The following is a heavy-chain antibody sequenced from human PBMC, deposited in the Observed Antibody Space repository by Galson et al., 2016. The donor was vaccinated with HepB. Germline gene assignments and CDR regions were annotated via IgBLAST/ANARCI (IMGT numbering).Heavy chain of an antibody. J-gene: IGHJ6*02. V-gene: IGHV3-23*01. D-gene: IGHD3-10*01. Sequence: SLRLSCASSGFTFSRDAMNWVRQAPGKGLKWLSGINRGGDKTYYDDSVKGRFTISRDNTKNTLYVQMKSLGAEDTAADYCAKDNERGEDFYGLDVWGQGTTVTVSS. CDR1: GFTFSRDA. CDR2: INRGGDKT. CDR3: AKDNERGEDFYGLDV.